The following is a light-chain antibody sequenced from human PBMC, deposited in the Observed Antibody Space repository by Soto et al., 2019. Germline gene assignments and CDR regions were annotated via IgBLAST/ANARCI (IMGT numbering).Light chain of an antibody. CDR3: KQYYSTPPST. CDR2: WAS. V-gene: IGKV4-1*01. CDR1: QSILYSSNNKNY. Sequence: DIVLTQSPDSLAVSLGERATINCKSSQSILYSSNNKNYLAWFQQKPGQPPKLLIYWASTRESGVPDRFSGSGSGKDFPLTISSLHAEDGAVNYCKQYYSTPPSTFGGGTKLET. J-gene: IGKJ2*01.